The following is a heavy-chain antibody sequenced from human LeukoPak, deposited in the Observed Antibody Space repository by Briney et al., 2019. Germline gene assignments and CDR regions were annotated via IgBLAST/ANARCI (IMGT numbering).Heavy chain of an antibody. CDR1: GGSFSGYY. Sequence: SETLSLTCAVYGGSFSGYYWSWIRQPPGKGLEWSGEINHSGGTNYNPSLKSRVTISVDTSKNQFSLKLSSVTAADTAVYYCATDQYSSSSFWFDPWGQGTLVTVSS. V-gene: IGHV4-34*01. J-gene: IGHJ5*02. CDR3: ATDQYSSSSFWFDP. D-gene: IGHD6-6*01. CDR2: INHSGGT.